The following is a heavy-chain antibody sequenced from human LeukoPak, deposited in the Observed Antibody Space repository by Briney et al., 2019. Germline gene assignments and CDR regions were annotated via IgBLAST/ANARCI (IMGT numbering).Heavy chain of an antibody. V-gene: IGHV1-18*01. CDR1: GGTFSSYG. CDR2: ISAYNGNT. CDR3: ARTTYYYDSSGYWPIDY. J-gene: IGHJ4*02. D-gene: IGHD3-22*01. Sequence: ASVKVSCKASGGTFSSYGISWVRQAPGQGLEWMGWISAYNGNTNYAQKLQGRVTMTTDTSTSTAYMELRSLRSDDTAVYYCARTTYYYDSSGYWPIDYWGQGTLVTVSS.